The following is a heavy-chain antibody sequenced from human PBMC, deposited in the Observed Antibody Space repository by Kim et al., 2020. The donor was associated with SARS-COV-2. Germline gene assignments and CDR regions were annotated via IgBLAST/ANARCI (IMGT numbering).Heavy chain of an antibody. J-gene: IGHJ2*01. Sequence: GGSLRLSCAASGFTFNRYDMHWVRQTPHKGLEWLVVIRSGGTKQFYVDSVNGRFSISRDNSRNTLYLQMNSLTSEDTAVYYCARDPADYNRQWSRKDWYFDLWGRGTLVIVSS. D-gene: IGHD6-19*01. CDR3: ARDPADYNRQWSRKDWYFDL. V-gene: IGHV3-30*03. CDR2: IRSGGTKQ. CDR1: GFTFNRYD.